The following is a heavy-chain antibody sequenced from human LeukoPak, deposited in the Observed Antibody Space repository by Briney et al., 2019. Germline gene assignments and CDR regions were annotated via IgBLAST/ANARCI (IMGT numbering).Heavy chain of an antibody. CDR3: ARLGGYCNSTSCYFDYYYYMDV. V-gene: IGHV5-51*01. CDR2: IYPGDSDT. CDR1: GYSFTNYW. D-gene: IGHD2-2*01. J-gene: IGHJ6*03. Sequence: GESLKISCKGSGYSFTNYWIGWVRQMPGKGLEWMGIIYPGDSDTRYSPSFQGQVTISADKSISTAYLQWSSLKASDTALFYCARLGGYCNSTSCYFDYYYYMDVWSKGTTVTVSS.